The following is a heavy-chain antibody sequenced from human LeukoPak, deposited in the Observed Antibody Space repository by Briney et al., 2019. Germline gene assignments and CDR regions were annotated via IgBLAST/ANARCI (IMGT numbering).Heavy chain of an antibody. Sequence: ASVKVSCKASGYTFTSYYMHWVRQAPGQGLEWMGIINPSGGSTSYAQKFQGRVTMTRDTSTSTVYMELSSLRSEDTAVYYCATHYYDSSGYGWFDYWGQGTLVTVSS. D-gene: IGHD3-22*01. J-gene: IGHJ4*02. CDR3: ATHYYDSSGYGWFDY. V-gene: IGHV1-46*01. CDR2: INPSGGST. CDR1: GYTFTSYY.